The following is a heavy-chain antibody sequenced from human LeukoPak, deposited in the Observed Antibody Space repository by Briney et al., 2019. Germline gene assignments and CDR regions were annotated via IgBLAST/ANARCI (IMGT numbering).Heavy chain of an antibody. CDR2: INAGNGNT. D-gene: IGHD3-3*01. J-gene: IGHJ5*02. CDR3: ARDIQGAYDFWSGYYVNWFDP. Sequence: GASVKVSCKASGYTFTSYAMHWVRQAPGQRLEWMGWINAGNGNTKYSQKFQGRVTITRDTSPSTAYMELSSLRSEDTAVYYCARDIQGAYDFWSGYYVNWFDPWGQGTLVTVSS. CDR1: GYTFTSYA. V-gene: IGHV1-3*01.